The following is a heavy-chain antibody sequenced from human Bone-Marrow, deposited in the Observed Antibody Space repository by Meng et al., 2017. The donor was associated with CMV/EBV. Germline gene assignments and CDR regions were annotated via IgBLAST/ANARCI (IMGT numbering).Heavy chain of an antibody. CDR2: ISSSSYI. J-gene: IGHJ6*02. CDR3: ARGEGYYGSGSYSNYYYGMDV. CDR1: GFTFRSYS. D-gene: IGHD3-10*01. V-gene: IGHV3-21*01. Sequence: GESLKISCAASGFTFRSYSMNWVRQAPGKGLEWVSSISSSSYIYYADSVKGRFTISRDNAKNSLYLQMNSLRAEDTAVYYCARGEGYYGSGSYSNYYYGMDVWGQGPTVT.